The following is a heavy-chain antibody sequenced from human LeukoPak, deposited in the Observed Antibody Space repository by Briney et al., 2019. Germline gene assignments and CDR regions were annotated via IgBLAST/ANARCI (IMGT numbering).Heavy chain of an antibody. CDR1: GGSISSGSYY. CDR3: ARAYYGMDV. J-gene: IGHJ6*02. CDR2: IYTSGST. Sequence: SQTLSLTCTVSGGSISSGSYYWSWIRQPAGKGLEWIGRIYTSGSTNYNPSLKSRVTISVDTSKNQFSLKLSSVTAADTAAYYCARAYYGMDVWGQGTTVTVSS. V-gene: IGHV4-61*02.